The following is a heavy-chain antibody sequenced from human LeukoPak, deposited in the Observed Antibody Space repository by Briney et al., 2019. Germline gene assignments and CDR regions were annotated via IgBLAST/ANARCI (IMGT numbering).Heavy chain of an antibody. CDR3: ARRGYSYGYPNWYFDL. V-gene: IGHV4-4*07. Sequence: SETLSLTCTVSGGSISSYYWSWIRQPAGKGLEWIGRIYTSGSTNYNPSLKSRVTMSVDTSKNQFSLKLSSVTAADTAVYYCARRGYSYGYPNWYFDLWGRGTLVTVSS. D-gene: IGHD5-18*01. CDR2: IYTSGST. CDR1: GGSISSYY. J-gene: IGHJ2*01.